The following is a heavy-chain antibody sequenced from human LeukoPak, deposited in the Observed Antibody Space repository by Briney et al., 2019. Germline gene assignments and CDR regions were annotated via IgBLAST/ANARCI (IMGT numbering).Heavy chain of an antibody. J-gene: IGHJ4*02. CDR1: GFTFSSYW. Sequence: GGSLRLSCAASGFTFSSYWMTWVRQAPGKGLEWVANIKQDGSEKYYVDSVKGRFTISRDNTKNSLYLQMNSLRAEDTAVYYCARNFDPAVAGGSVDYWGQGTLVTVSS. D-gene: IGHD6-19*01. CDR2: IKQDGSEK. CDR3: ARNFDPAVAGGSVDY. V-gene: IGHV3-7*01.